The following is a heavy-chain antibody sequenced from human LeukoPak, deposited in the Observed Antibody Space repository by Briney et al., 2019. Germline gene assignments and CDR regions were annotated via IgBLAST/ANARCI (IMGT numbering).Heavy chain of an antibody. CDR1: GSTSSSFA. D-gene: IGHD6-19*01. Sequence: GRSRGPSGPPPGSTSSSFAMNWVGQAQGKGRGGVAVISLDGSNKYYADSVKGRFTISRDNSKNTLYLQMNSLRPEDTAVYYCARVKAVAGRVDYYYYVMDVWGQGTTVTVSS. CDR2: ISLDGSNK. J-gene: IGHJ6*02. CDR3: ARVKAVAGRVDYYYYVMDV. V-gene: IGHV3-30-3*01.